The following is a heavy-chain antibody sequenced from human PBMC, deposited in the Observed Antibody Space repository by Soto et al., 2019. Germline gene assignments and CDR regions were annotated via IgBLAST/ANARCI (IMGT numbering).Heavy chain of an antibody. V-gene: IGHV3-23*01. CDR3: AKGGGYDFWSGYFSDWFDP. Sequence: EVQLLESGGGLVQPGGSLRLSCAASGFTFSSYAISWVRQAPGKGLEWVSAISGSGGSTYYADSVKGQFTISRDNSKNTLYLQMNSLRAEDTAVYYCAKGGGYDFWSGYFSDWFDPWGQGTLVTVSS. CDR1: GFTFSSYA. J-gene: IGHJ5*02. CDR2: ISGSGGST. D-gene: IGHD3-3*01.